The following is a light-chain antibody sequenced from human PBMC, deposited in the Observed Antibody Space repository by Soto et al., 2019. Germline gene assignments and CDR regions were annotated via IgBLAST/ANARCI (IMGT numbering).Light chain of an antibody. Sequence: IRLGRYLSHLSASVGDRGTITCRASQTISSWLAWYQQKPGKAPKLLIYDASALPRGVPSRFSGSGSGTKFTLTIASLQPDDFATYYCQQYESCSGRFGAGTKVDI. V-gene: IGKV1-5*01. CDR1: QTISSW. CDR2: DAS. J-gene: IGKJ3*01. CDR3: QQYESCSGR.